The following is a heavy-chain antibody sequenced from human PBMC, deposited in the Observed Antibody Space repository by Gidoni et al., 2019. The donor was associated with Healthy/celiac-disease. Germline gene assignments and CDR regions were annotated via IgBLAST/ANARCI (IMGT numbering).Heavy chain of an antibody. CDR1: GFTFSSYG. J-gene: IGHJ4*02. Sequence: QVQLVESGGGVVQPGRSLRLSCAASGFTFSSYGMHWVRQAPGKGLEWVAVISYDGSNKYYADSVKGRFTISRDNSKNTLYLQMNSLRAEDTAVYYCAKDKWQLVGTPFDYWGQGTLVTVSS. D-gene: IGHD6-6*01. CDR3: AKDKWQLVGTPFDY. CDR2: ISYDGSNK. V-gene: IGHV3-30*18.